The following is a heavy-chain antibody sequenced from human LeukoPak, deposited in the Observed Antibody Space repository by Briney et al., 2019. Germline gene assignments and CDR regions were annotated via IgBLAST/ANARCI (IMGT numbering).Heavy chain of an antibody. V-gene: IGHV3-74*01. Sequence: GGSLRLSCAASGFTFSNYWMHWVRQAPGKGLVWVSRINSDGINTSYADSVKGRFTIPRDNAKNTLNLQMNSLRAEDTAVYYCARDLGQYYDTSDNWFDPWGQGTLVTVSS. CDR2: INSDGINT. CDR3: ARDLGQYYDTSDNWFDP. J-gene: IGHJ5*02. CDR1: GFTFSNYW. D-gene: IGHD3-22*01.